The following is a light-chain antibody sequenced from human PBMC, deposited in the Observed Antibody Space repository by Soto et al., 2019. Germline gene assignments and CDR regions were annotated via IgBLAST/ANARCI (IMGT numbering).Light chain of an antibody. CDR3: QQYNNWPWT. J-gene: IGKJ1*01. CDR2: GAS. CDR1: QSVSSN. V-gene: IGKV3-15*01. Sequence: EIVMTQSPATLSVSPGERATLSCRASQSVSSNLAWYQQKPGQAPRLLIYGASTTATGIPARFSGSGCGTEFTLTISSLQSEDFAVYYCQQYNNWPWTVGQGTKVEIK.